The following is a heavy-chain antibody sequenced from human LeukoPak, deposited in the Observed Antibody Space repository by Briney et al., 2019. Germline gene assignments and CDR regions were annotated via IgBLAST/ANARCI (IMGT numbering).Heavy chain of an antibody. CDR3: AKDRDLSTGNYCDY. Sequence: GGSLRLSCAASGFTFSSYAVSWVRQAPGKGLEWMAVISYDGGTKYYADSVKGRFTISRDNSKNTLYLQMNSLRGEDTAVYYCAKDRDLSTGNYCDYWGQGTLVTVSS. D-gene: IGHD1-14*01. CDR1: GFTFSSYA. CDR2: ISYDGGTK. V-gene: IGHV3-30*18. J-gene: IGHJ4*02.